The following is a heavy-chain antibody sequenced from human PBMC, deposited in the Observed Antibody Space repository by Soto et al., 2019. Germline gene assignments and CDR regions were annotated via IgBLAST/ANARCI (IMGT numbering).Heavy chain of an antibody. CDR1: GGSFSYYY. Sequence: SETLSLTCAVYGGSFSYYYWTWFRQPPGKGLEWIGEINQSGSTNSNPSLKSRVTISIDTSKNQFSLKVSSVTAADTAVYYCARLGAYYQPLNPWGPGTLVTVS. V-gene: IGHV4-34*01. CDR3: ARLGAYYQPLNP. J-gene: IGHJ5*02. D-gene: IGHD2-2*01. CDR2: INQSGST.